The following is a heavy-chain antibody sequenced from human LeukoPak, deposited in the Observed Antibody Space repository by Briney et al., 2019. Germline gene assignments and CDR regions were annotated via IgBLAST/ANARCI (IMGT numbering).Heavy chain of an antibody. CDR1: GGSISSYY. CDR2: IYYSGST. Sequence: TSETLSLTCTVSGGSISSYYWSWIRQAPGKGLEWIGYIYYSGSTNYNPSLKSRVTISVDTSKNQFSLKLSSVTAADTAVYYCARGRYYYESSDYYYYFDYWGQGTLVTVSS. J-gene: IGHJ4*02. CDR3: ARGRYYYESSDYYYYFDY. D-gene: IGHD3-22*01. V-gene: IGHV4-59*01.